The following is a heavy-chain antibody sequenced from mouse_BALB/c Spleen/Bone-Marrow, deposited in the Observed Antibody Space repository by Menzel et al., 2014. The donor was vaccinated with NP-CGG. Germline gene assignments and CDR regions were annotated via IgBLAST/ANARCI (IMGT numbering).Heavy chain of an antibody. Sequence: EVKLMESGGGLVHPGGSLKLSCAASGFDFSRYWMGWVRQAPGKGLEWIGEINPDSSTINYTPSLKDKFIISRDNAKNTLYLQMSKVRSEDTALYYCSRLGYYGGFAYWGQVTLVTVSA. CDR1: GFDFSRYW. CDR2: INPDSSTI. V-gene: IGHV4-1*02. CDR3: SRLGYYGGFAY. D-gene: IGHD2-3*01. J-gene: IGHJ3*01.